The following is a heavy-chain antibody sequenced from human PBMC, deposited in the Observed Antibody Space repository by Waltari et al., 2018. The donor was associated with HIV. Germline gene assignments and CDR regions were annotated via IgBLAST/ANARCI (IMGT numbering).Heavy chain of an antibody. CDR3: ARDQDYYDSSGYTCYAFDP. CDR1: ASSIHSRYY. Sequence: QVRLQESGPGLVQPSETLSLTCSVSASSIHSRYYWGWLRQAPGKGLEWIGSIYRTGTTYYNPSLKSRVSISLNMSRNQFSLKLTSVTAADTAVYYCARDQDYYDSSGYTCYAFDPWGQGTMVIVSS. J-gene: IGHJ3*01. CDR2: IYRTGTT. D-gene: IGHD3-22*01. V-gene: IGHV4-38-2*02.